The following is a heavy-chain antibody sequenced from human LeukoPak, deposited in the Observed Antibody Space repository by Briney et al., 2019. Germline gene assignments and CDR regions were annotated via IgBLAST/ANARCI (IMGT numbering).Heavy chain of an antibody. CDR2: INPNSGGT. J-gene: IGHJ6*02. CDR3: TTHQGTVLRPFGMDV. Sequence: ASVKVSCKASGCTFTGYYIHWVRQAPGQGLEWMGWINPNSGGTNYAQKFQGRVTMTRDTSISTAYMELSRLRSDDTAVYYCTTHQGTVLRPFGMDVWGQGTTVTVSS. V-gene: IGHV1-2*02. D-gene: IGHD2-2*01. CDR1: GCTFTGYY.